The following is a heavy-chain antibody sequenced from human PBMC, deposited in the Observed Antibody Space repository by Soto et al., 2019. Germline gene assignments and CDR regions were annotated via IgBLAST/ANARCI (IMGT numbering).Heavy chain of an antibody. D-gene: IGHD1-1*01. V-gene: IGHV3-23*01. Sequence: EVQLLESGGGLVQPGGSLRLSCAASGFTFSSYAMSWVRQAPGKGLEWVSAISGSGGSTYYADSVKGRFTISRDNSKNTLYLQMNSLRAEDTAVYYCARLDSSLVHYGMDVWGQGTTVTVSS. CDR2: ISGSGGST. CDR1: GFTFSSYA. CDR3: ARLDSSLVHYGMDV. J-gene: IGHJ6*02.